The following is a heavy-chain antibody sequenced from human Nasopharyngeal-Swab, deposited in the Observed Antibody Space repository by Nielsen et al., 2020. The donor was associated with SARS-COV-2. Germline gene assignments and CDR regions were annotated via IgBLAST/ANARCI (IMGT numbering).Heavy chain of an antibody. J-gene: IGHJ6*02. V-gene: IGHV4-61*02. CDR1: GGSISSGSYY. Sequence: SETLSLTCTVSGGSISSGSYYWSWIRQPPGKGLEWIGRIYTSGSTNYNPSLKSRVTISVDTSKNQFSLKLSSVTAADTAVYDCARGRGDRYYYGMDVWGQGTTVTVSS. CDR3: ARGRGDRYYYGMDV. CDR2: IYTSGST. D-gene: IGHD3-16*01.